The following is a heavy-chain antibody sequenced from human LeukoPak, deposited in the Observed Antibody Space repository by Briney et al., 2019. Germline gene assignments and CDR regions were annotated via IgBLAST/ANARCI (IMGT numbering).Heavy chain of an antibody. Sequence: SETLSLTCTVSGGSISSYYWSWIWQPPGKGLEWIGYIYTSGSTNYNPSLKSRVTISVDTSKNQFSLKLSSVTAADTAVYYCARLWGTTGTAIDYWGQGTLVTVSS. D-gene: IGHD1-1*01. V-gene: IGHV4-4*09. CDR1: GGSISSYY. J-gene: IGHJ4*02. CDR2: IYTSGST. CDR3: ARLWGTTGTAIDY.